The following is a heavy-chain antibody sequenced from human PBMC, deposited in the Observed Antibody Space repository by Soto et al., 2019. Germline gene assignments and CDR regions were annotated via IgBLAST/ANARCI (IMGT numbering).Heavy chain of an antibody. CDR3: ARGDRGAFDI. Sequence: EVQLVESGGGLVQPGASLRLSCAASGFTFSYYWMHWFRQAPGKGLVWVSRIHSDGSSTTYADSVKGRFTISRDNARNTVYLQMNSLRVEDTAGYYCARGDRGAFDIWGQGTVVTGSS. J-gene: IGHJ3*02. CDR2: IHSDGSST. CDR1: GFTFSYYW. V-gene: IGHV3-74*01. D-gene: IGHD1-26*01.